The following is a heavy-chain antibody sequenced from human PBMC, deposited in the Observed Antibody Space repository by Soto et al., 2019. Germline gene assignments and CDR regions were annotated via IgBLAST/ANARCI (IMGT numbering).Heavy chain of an antibody. V-gene: IGHV1-8*01. CDR3: AERRTTIGMDV. J-gene: IGHJ6*02. D-gene: IGHD3-9*01. Sequence: QVQLVQSGAEVKKPGASVKVSCKASGYTFTSYDINWVRQATGQGLEWMGWMNPNSGNTGYAQKSQGSVTMTRNTSISTANMGLSSMRPEATAVYSGAERRTTIGMDVWVQGT. CDR2: MNPNSGNT. CDR1: GYTFTSYD.